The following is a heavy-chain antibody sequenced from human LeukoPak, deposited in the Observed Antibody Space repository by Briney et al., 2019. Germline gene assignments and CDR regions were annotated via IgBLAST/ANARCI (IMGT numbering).Heavy chain of an antibody. D-gene: IGHD3-10*01. CDR2: INHSGST. V-gene: IGHV4-34*01. Sequence: SETLSLTCAVYGGSFSGYYWSWIRQLPGKGLEWIGEINHSGSTNYNPSLKSRVTISVDTSKNQFSLKLSSVTAADTAVYYCARGSGSGSPKGSYYYYGMDVWGKGTTVTVSS. CDR1: GGSFSGYY. J-gene: IGHJ6*04. CDR3: ARGSGSGSPKGSYYYYGMDV.